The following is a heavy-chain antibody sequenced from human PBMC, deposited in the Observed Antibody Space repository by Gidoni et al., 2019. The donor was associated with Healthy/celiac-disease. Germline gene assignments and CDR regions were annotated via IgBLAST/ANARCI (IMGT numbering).Heavy chain of an antibody. D-gene: IGHD1-26*01. CDR3: ARSHPNFDRVGSTWRIGAFDI. Sequence: QVQLQQWGAGLLTPSETLSLTCAVYGGSFSGYYWSWIRQPPGKWLEWIGYNKHSGSTNYTLSLKIRVTISVYTSKNQFSLKLSSVTAADTAVYYCARSHPNFDRVGSTWRIGAFDIWGQGTMVTVSS. CDR1: GGSFSGYY. V-gene: IGHV4-34*01. J-gene: IGHJ3*02. CDR2: NKHSGST.